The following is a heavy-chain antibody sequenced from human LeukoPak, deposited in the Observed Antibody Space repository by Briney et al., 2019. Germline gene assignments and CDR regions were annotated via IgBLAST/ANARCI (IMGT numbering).Heavy chain of an antibody. Sequence: SETLSLTCAVYGGSFSGYYWSWIRQPPGKGLEWIGEINHSGSTNYNPSPKSRVTISVDTSKNQFSLKLSSVTAADTAVYYCARGAFITIFGVVFYFDYWGQGTLVTVSS. CDR2: INHSGST. CDR1: GGSFSGYY. J-gene: IGHJ4*02. V-gene: IGHV4-34*01. D-gene: IGHD3-3*01. CDR3: ARGAFITIFGVVFYFDY.